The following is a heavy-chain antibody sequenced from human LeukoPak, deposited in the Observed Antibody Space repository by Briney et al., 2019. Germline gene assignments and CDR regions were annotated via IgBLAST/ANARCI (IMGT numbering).Heavy chain of an antibody. Sequence: SETLSLTCTVSGGSISRYYWSWIRQPPGKGLEWIGNIYYTGSTNYNPSLKSRVTISVDTSKNQFSLKLSSVTAADTAVYYCARDRTFGESLGPYYYYYYGMDVWGQGTTVTVSS. CDR1: GGSISRYY. D-gene: IGHD3-10*01. J-gene: IGHJ6*02. CDR2: IYYTGST. CDR3: ARDRTFGESLGPYYYYYYGMDV. V-gene: IGHV4-59*01.